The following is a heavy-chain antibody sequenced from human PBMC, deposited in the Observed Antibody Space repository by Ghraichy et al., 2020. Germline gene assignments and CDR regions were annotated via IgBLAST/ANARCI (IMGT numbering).Heavy chain of an antibody. CDR3: TRGVYYPSGRSDS. V-gene: IGHV4-34*01. D-gene: IGHD3-10*01. CDR2: INQSGKT. CDR1: GGSFSAHHF. Sequence: SETLSLTCAVSGGSFSAHHFWSWVRQPPGKGLEWLAEINQSGKTNYNPSLMSRLSISVDTSKSQFSLRLNSVTAADTAVYYCTRGVYYPSGRSDSWGQGTLVTVSS. J-gene: IGHJ4*02.